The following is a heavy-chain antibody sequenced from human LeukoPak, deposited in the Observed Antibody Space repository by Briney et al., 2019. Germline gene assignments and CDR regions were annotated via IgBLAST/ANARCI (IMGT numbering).Heavy chain of an antibody. CDR1: GGSISSYY. D-gene: IGHD6-13*01. V-gene: IGHV4-59*01. J-gene: IGHJ6*03. CDR2: IYYSGST. CDR3: ARVPHTSALAAAGPRDYYYYMDV. Sequence: SETLSLTCTVSGGSISSYYWSWIRQPPGKGLEWIGYIYYSGSTNYNPSLKSRVTISVDTSKNQFSLKLSSVTAADTAVYYCARVPHTSALAAAGPRDYYYYMDVWGKGTTVTVSS.